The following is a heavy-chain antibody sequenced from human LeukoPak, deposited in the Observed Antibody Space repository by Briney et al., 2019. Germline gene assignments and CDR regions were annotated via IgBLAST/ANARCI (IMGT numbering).Heavy chain of an antibody. Sequence: SETLSLTCAVYGGSFSGYYWSWIRQPPGKGLEWIGEINHSGSTNYNPSLKSRVTISVDTSKNQFSLKLSSVTAADTAVYYCARVGAPYCDFWSGYPGLDYWGQGTLVTVSS. CDR3: ARVGAPYCDFWSGYPGLDY. CDR2: INHSGST. J-gene: IGHJ4*02. D-gene: IGHD3-3*01. CDR1: GGSFSGYY. V-gene: IGHV4-34*01.